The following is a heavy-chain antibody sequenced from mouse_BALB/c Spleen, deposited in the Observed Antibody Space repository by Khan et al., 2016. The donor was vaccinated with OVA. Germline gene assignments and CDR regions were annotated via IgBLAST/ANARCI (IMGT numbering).Heavy chain of an antibody. J-gene: IGHJ2*01. D-gene: IGHD2-14*01. CDR3: AREGGYCGHRRYFDY. V-gene: IGHV5-6-4*01. CDR1: GFSFSSYS. CDR2: ISSGGTYT. Sequence: EVELVESGGGLVRPGGSLKLSCAASGFSFSSYSMSWVRQTPEQSLEWVATISSGGTYTYYPDSVKGRSTLTTDKSNNTPYLQLSSLKSADTAMYYCAREGGYCGHRRYFDYWGQGTTLTVAS.